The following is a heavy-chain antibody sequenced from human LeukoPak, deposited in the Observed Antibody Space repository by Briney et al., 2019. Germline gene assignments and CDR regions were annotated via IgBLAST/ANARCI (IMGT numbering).Heavy chain of an antibody. V-gene: IGHV3-74*01. D-gene: IGHD4-17*01. CDR1: GFTSSNYW. Sequence: PGGPLRSSCAAAGFTSSNYWMHWVRQVPGKGLVWVSRINHDWDTTNYADFVKRRSTISRNNTKNTHLLQMNILTSEDSAFYYCGRLYGDVDYWGQGTLVTVPS. CDR2: INHDWDTT. J-gene: IGHJ4*02. CDR3: GRLYGDVDY.